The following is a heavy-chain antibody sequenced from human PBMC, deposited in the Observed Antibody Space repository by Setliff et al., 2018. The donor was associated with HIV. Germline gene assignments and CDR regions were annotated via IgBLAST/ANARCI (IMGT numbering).Heavy chain of an antibody. CDR3: STSSRGWGPDGFDI. CDR2: ISYDGSNK. CDR1: GITFNTYA. Sequence: PGGSLRLSCAASGITFNTYAMHWVRQAPGKGLEWVAVISYDGSNKYYADSVKGRFSISRDNPKNTLNLQMNSLSAEDTALYYCSTSSRGWGPDGFDIWGQGAMVTVSS. V-gene: IGHV3-30*14. D-gene: IGHD2-2*01. J-gene: IGHJ3*02.